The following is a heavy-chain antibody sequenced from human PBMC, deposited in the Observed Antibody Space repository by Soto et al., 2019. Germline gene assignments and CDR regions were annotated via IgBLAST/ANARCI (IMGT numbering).Heavy chain of an antibody. CDR2: ISAYNGNT. V-gene: IGHV1-18*01. J-gene: IGHJ4*02. Sequence: QVQLVQSGAEVKKPGASVKVSRKASSYTFTSYGISWVRQAPGQGLEWMGWISAYNGNTNYAQKLQGRVTMTTDTSTSTAYMELRSLRSDDTAVYYCARDWAYSGSHLYFDYWGQGTLVTVSS. CDR1: SYTFTSYG. D-gene: IGHD1-26*01. CDR3: ARDWAYSGSHLYFDY.